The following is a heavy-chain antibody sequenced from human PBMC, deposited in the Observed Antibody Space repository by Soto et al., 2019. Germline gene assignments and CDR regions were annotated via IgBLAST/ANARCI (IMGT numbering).Heavy chain of an antibody. V-gene: IGHV4-59*08. D-gene: IGHD1-26*01. Sequence: QVQLQESGPGLVKPSETLSLTCTVSGGSISDYYWSWIRQPPGKGLEWIGYIYYSGTTNYSPSRRSRVTIAVDPSRNQFSLKLSSVTAADSAIYYCARQSGGYYYYGMDVWGQGTTVTVSS. CDR3: ARQSGGYYYYGMDV. CDR1: GGSISDYY. J-gene: IGHJ6*02. CDR2: IYYSGTT.